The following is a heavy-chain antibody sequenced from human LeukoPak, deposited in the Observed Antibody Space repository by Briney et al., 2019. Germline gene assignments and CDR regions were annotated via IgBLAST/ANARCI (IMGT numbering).Heavy chain of an antibody. CDR1: GFTFSSCA. J-gene: IGHJ4*02. CDR2: ISNSGGSA. CDR3: VKGGSSSAWYPYYFDY. Sequence: PGGSLRLSCSASGFTFSSCAMYWVRQAPGKGLEYVSAISNSGGSAYYADSVKGRFTISRDNSKNTLYLQMSSLRAEDTAVYSCVKGGSSSAWYPYYFDYWGQGTLVTVSS. V-gene: IGHV3-64D*09. D-gene: IGHD6-19*01.